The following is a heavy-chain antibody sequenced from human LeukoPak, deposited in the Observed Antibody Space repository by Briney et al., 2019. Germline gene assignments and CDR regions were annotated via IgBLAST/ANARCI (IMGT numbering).Heavy chain of an antibody. CDR2: ISGSGGST. J-gene: IGHJ4*02. CDR3: AKDLWELQGFEY. Sequence: QAGGSLRLSCAASGFTFSSYGMSWVRQAPGKGLGWVSAISGSGGSTYYADSVKGRFTISRDNSKNTLYLQMNSLRAEDTAVYYCAKDLWELQGFEYWGQGTRVTVSS. D-gene: IGHD1-26*01. CDR1: GFTFSSYG. V-gene: IGHV3-23*01.